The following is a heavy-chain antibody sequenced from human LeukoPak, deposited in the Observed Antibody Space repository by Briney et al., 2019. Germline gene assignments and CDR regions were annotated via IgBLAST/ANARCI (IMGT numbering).Heavy chain of an antibody. J-gene: IGHJ4*02. CDR1: GFTFSSSA. V-gene: IGHV3-30*02. Sequence: GGSLRLSCAASGFTFSSSAMHWVRQAPGKGLEWVAFIRYDGSHKYYADSVKGRFTISGDNSKNTLYLEVDSLRAEDTAVYYCAKEDNRGSRGGFDYWGQGTLVTVSS. CDR3: AKEDNRGSRGGFDY. CDR2: IRYDGSHK. D-gene: IGHD5-12*01.